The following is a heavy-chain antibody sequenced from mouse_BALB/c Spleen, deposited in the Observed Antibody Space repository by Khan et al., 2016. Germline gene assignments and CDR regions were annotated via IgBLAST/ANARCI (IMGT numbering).Heavy chain of an antibody. J-gene: IGHJ4*01. CDR2: KSYSGST. Sequence: EVQLQESGPGLVKPSQSLSLTCTVTGYSITSDYAWNWIRQFPGNRLEWMGYKSYSGSTSYNPSLKSRISITRDTSKNQFFLQLNSVTSEDTATXYGARSDYGDKDAMDYWGQGTSVTVSS. D-gene: IGHD1-1*01. V-gene: IGHV3-2*02. CDR1: GYSITSDYA. CDR3: ARSDYGDKDAMDY.